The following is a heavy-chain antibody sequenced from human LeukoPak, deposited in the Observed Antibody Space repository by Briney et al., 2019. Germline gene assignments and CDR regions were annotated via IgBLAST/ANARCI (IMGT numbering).Heavy chain of an antibody. V-gene: IGHV4-34*01. CDR2: INHSGST. J-gene: IGHJ4*02. D-gene: IGHD2-2*01. Sequence: SETLSLTCAVYGGSFSGYYWSWIRQPPGKGLEWIEEINHSGSTNYNPSLKSRVTISVDTSKNQFSLKLSSVTAADTAVYYWARSTWNFDYWGQGTLVTVSS. CDR3: ARSTWNFDY. CDR1: GGSFSGYY.